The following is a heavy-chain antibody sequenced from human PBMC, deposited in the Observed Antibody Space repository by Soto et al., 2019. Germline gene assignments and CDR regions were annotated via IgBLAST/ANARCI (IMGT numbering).Heavy chain of an antibody. CDR2: IYSSGTT. CDR1: GGSLSNYF. V-gene: IGHV4-59*01. Sequence: PSETLSRTCTVSGGSLSNYFWSWIRQPPGKGLEWIGYIYSSGTTDYNPSLKSRVTISIDTSKNQISLKLSSVTAADTAVYFCVRTFPPAPRVVLSHNWFVPWGPGTLVTVSS. CDR3: VRTFPPAPRVVLSHNWFVP. J-gene: IGHJ5*02. D-gene: IGHD2-2*01.